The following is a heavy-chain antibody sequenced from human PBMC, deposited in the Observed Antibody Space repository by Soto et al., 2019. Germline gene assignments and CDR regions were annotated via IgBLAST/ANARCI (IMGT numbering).Heavy chain of an antibody. V-gene: IGHV5-51*01. J-gene: IGHJ4*02. CDR2: IYPGDSDT. CDR3: ARLDHFDTSARSTGDFHX. CDR1: GYIFTSYW. Sequence: GESLKISCEGSGYIFTSYWIGWVRQMPGKGLEWMGIIYPGDSDTRYSPSFQGQVTISAYKYISTAYLQWNSLKASDTAMYFCARLDHFDTSARSTGDFHXWGQGTLVTVSX. D-gene: IGHD3-22*01.